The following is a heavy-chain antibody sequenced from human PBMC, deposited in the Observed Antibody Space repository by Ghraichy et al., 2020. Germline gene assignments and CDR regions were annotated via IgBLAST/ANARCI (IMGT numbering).Heavy chain of an antibody. V-gene: IGHV5-51*01. Sequence: GESLNISCKGSGYIFSNYWIGWVRQMPGQGLEWMGMVWPGDSKTRYSPSFQGQVTMSADKSSSTAYLHWRSLQASDIATYYLARHVYNWGDLLHGLDVWGQGTVVTVSS. D-gene: IGHD1-20*01. CDR1: GYIFSNYW. CDR3: ARHVYNWGDLLHGLDV. J-gene: IGHJ6*02. CDR2: VWPGDSKT.